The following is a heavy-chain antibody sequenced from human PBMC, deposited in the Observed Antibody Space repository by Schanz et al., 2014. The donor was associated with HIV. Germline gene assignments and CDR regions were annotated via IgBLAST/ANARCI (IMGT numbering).Heavy chain of an antibody. V-gene: IGHV3-11*01. Sequence: QVQLVESGGGVVQPGRSLRLSCAASGFSFSEYYINWIRQAPGQGLEWLSYISHTSATIYYLDSVRGRFTISRDNAKKSVYLQMNSLRAEDTAVYYCARAPMTTVTTGLGYWGRGARVTVSA. CDR3: ARAPMTTVTTGLGY. CDR2: ISHTSATI. CDR1: GFSFSEYY. D-gene: IGHD4-17*01. J-gene: IGHJ4*02.